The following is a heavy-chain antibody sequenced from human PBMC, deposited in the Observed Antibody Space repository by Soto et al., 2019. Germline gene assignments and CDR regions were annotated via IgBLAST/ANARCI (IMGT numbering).Heavy chain of an antibody. CDR2: IWYDGGNK. D-gene: IGHD2-15*01. J-gene: IGHJ4*02. V-gene: IGHV3-33*01. CDR3: ARDKFLLSY. Sequence: QVQLVESGGGVVQPGRSLRLSCTASGFTFSSYGMHWVRQAPGKGLEWVGIIWYDGGNKYYADSVKGRFTISRDNSKNTLYLQMNSLRAEDTSVYYCARDKFLLSYWGQGPLVTVSS. CDR1: GFTFSSYG.